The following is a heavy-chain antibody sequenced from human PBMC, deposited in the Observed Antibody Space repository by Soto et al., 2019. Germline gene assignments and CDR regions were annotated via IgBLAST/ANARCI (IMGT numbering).Heavy chain of an antibody. CDR2: LITIFGTT. CDR3: ARDLGSGYDPGDY. D-gene: IGHD5-12*01. CDR1: GDIFSGYS. J-gene: IGHJ4*02. Sequence: QVQLVQSGAEVKKPGSSAKVSCKTSGDIFSGYSISWVRQAPGQGLEWMGVLITIFGTTNYAQSFHCRVTITADKPTSTVYMELYSLKSEDTAVYYCARDLGSGYDPGDYWGQGTLVNVSS. V-gene: IGHV1-69*14.